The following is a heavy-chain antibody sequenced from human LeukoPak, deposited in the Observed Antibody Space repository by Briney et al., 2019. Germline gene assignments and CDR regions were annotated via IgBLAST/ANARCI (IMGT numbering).Heavy chain of an antibody. CDR1: GVSISSGDYS. D-gene: IGHD4-17*01. CDR3: ATGRYGDYRYGMDV. V-gene: IGHV4-30-4*01. Sequence: SETLSLTCTVSGVSISSGDYSWTWLRQPPGKGLEWIGYFYYSGSTSYNPSLKSRVTISVDTSKNQFSLKLSSVTAADTAVYYCATGRYGDYRYGMDVWGQGTTVTVSS. J-gene: IGHJ6*02. CDR2: FYYSGST.